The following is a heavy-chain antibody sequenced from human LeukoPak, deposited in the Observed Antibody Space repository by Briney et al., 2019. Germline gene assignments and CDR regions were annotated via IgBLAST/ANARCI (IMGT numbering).Heavy chain of an antibody. J-gene: IGHJ6*02. CDR1: GGSISSGSHY. D-gene: IGHD3-3*01. CDR3: ARSLSRYDFWSGYRTGMDV. Sequence: SETLSLTCTVSGGSISSGSHYWSWIRQPAGKGLEWIGRIYTSGSTNYNPSLKSRVTISVDTSKNQFSLKLSSVTAADTAVYYCARSLSRYDFWSGYRTGMDVWGQGTTVTVSS. CDR2: IYTSGST. V-gene: IGHV4-61*02.